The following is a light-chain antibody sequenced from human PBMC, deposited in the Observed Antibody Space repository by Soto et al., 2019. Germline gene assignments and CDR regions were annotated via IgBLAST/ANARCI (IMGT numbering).Light chain of an antibody. Sequence: ESVLTQSPGTLSLSPGEIATLSCRASQSVSSNYLAWYQQKPGQAPSLLIYGASRRATGIPDRFSGSGSGTDFTLTISRLEPEDFAVYYCQQYDSSPITFGQGTRLEIK. CDR1: QSVSSNY. V-gene: IGKV3-20*01. CDR3: QQYDSSPIT. CDR2: GAS. J-gene: IGKJ5*01.